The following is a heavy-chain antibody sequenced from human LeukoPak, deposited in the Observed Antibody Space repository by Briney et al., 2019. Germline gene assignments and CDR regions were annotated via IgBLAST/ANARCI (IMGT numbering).Heavy chain of an antibody. J-gene: IGHJ3*02. CDR1: GGSFSGYY. Sequence: PSGTLSLTCAVYGGSFSGYYWSWIRQPPGKGLEWIGSIYHSGSTYYNPSLKSRVTISVDTSKNQFSLKLSSVTAADTAVYYCARADYDFWSGYPDAFDIWGQGTMVTVSS. V-gene: IGHV4-34*01. CDR3: ARADYDFWSGYPDAFDI. D-gene: IGHD3-3*01. CDR2: IYHSGST.